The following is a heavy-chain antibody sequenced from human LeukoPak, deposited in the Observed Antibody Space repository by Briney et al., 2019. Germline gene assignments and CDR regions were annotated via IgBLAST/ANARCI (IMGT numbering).Heavy chain of an antibody. V-gene: IGHV4-34*01. CDR1: GGSFSGYY. J-gene: IGHJ1*01. Sequence: SETLSLTCAVYGGSFSGYYWSWIRQPPGEGLEWIGEINHSGSTNYNPSLKSRVTISVDTSKNQFSLKLSSVTAADTAVYYCARGPRYCSGGSCYFWYFQHWGQGTLVTVSS. D-gene: IGHD2-15*01. CDR2: INHSGST. CDR3: ARGPRYCSGGSCYFWYFQH.